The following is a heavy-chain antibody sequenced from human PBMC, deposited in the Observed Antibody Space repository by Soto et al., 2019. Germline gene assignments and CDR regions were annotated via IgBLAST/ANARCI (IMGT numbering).Heavy chain of an antibody. D-gene: IGHD3-9*01. V-gene: IGHV3-23*01. J-gene: IGHJ4*02. CDR2: ISGSGAST. CDR1: GFTFSSYA. Sequence: EVQLLESGGGLVQPGGSLRLSCAASGFTFSSYAMSWVRQAPGKGLEWVSAISGSGASTYYADSVKGRFTISRDNSKNTRYLQVSSLRAEDTGVYYCAHFDWFIDYWGQGTLVTVSS. CDR3: AHFDWFIDY.